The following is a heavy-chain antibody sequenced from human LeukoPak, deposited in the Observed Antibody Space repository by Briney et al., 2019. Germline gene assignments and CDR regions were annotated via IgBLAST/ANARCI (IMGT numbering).Heavy chain of an antibody. D-gene: IGHD2/OR15-2a*01. J-gene: IGHJ4*02. V-gene: IGHV3-21*01. CDR3: ARDSIWTIYYFDY. CDR1: GFTFSTYS. Sequence: GGSLRLSCAASGFTFSTYSMNWVRQAPGKGLELVSSISTSSSYINYADSVKGRFTISRDNAKNSLYLQMNSLRAEDTAVYYCARDSIWTIYYFDYWGQGTLVTVSS. CDR2: ISTSSSYI.